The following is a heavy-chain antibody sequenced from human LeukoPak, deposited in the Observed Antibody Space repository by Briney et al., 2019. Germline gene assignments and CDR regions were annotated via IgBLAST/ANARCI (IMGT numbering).Heavy chain of an antibody. D-gene: IGHD3-10*02. Sequence: GGSLRLSCAASGFTFSSYEMNWVRQAPGKGLEWVSYISSSGSTIYYADSVKGRFTISSDNAKNSLYLQMNSLRAEDTAVYYCAELGITMIGGIWGKGTTVTISS. CDR1: GFTFSSYE. J-gene: IGHJ6*04. V-gene: IGHV3-48*03. CDR3: AELGITMIGGI. CDR2: ISSSGSTI.